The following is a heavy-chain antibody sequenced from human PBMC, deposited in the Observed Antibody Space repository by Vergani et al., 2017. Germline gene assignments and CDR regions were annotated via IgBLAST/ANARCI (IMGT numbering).Heavy chain of an antibody. CDR3: ARESSVGYYDILSPWGY. CDR1: GDSISSGYY. D-gene: IGHD3-9*01. Sequence: QVQLQESGPGLVKPSETLSLTCTVSGDSISSGYYWGWIRQPPGKGLEWIGSIYHSGSTYYNPSLKSRVTISVDTSKNQFSLKLSSVTAADTAVYYCARESSVGYYDILSPWGYWGQGTLVTVSS. J-gene: IGHJ4*02. V-gene: IGHV4-38-2*02. CDR2: IYHSGST.